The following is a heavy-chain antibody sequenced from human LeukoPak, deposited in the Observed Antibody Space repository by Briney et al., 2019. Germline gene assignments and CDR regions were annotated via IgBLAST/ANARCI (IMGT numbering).Heavy chain of an antibody. Sequence: GASVKVSCKASGYTFTSYYMHWVRQAPGQGLEWMGIISPSGGSTSYAQKFQGRVTMTTDTSTSTAYMELRSLRSDDTAVYYCARMELGIFFGAFDIWGQGTMVTVSS. CDR1: GYTFTSYY. J-gene: IGHJ3*02. V-gene: IGHV1-46*01. CDR2: ISPSGGST. CDR3: ARMELGIFFGAFDI. D-gene: IGHD7-27*01.